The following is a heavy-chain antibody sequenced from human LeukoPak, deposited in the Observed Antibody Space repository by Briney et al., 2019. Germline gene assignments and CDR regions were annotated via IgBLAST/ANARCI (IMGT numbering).Heavy chain of an antibody. Sequence: ASVKVSCKASGYTFTTYDINWVRQATGQGLEWMGWMNPNSGNTGYAQKFQGRVTITRNTSISTAYMELSSLRSEDTAVYYCARAVGGTMIVVVTPLLDYYYMDVWGKGTTVTVSS. D-gene: IGHD3-22*01. CDR3: ARAVGGTMIVVVTPLLDYYYMDV. CDR1: GYTFTTYD. V-gene: IGHV1-8*03. CDR2: MNPNSGNT. J-gene: IGHJ6*03.